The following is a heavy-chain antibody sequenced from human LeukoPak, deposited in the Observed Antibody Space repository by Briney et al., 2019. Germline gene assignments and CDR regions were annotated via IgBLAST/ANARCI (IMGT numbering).Heavy chain of an antibody. V-gene: IGHV3-48*03. D-gene: IGHD3-10*01. CDR2: ISSSGSTI. J-gene: IGHJ4*02. CDR3: ARDRNYYGSGSYYEPDY. Sequence: AGGSLRLSCAASGFTFSSYEMNWVRQAPGKGLEWVSYISSSGSTIYYADSVKGRFTISRDNAKNPLYLQMNSLRAEDTAVYYCARDRNYYGSGSYYEPDYWGQGTLVTVSS. CDR1: GFTFSSYE.